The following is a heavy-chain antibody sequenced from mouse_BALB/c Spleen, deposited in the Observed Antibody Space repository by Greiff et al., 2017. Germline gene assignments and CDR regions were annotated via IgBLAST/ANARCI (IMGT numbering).Heavy chain of an antibody. CDR2: ISSGGST. Sequence: EVQRVESGGGLVKPGGSLKLSCAASGFTFSSYAMSWVRQTPEKRLEWVASISSGGSTYYPDSVKGRFTISRDNARNILYLQMSSLRSEDTAMYYCARWVYYDYDGVFAYWGQGTLVTVSA. J-gene: IGHJ3*01. CDR3: ARWVYYDYDGVFAY. D-gene: IGHD2-4*01. V-gene: IGHV5-6-5*01. CDR1: GFTFSSYA.